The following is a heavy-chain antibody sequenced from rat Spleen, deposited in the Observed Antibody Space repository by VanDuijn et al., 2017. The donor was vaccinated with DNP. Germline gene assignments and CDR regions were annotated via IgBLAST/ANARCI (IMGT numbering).Heavy chain of an antibody. D-gene: IGHD1-6*01. J-gene: IGHJ1*01. Sequence: EVQLQESGPGLVKPSQSLSLTCSVTGYSISSSYRWSWIRKFPGNKMEWIGHISYSGSTSYNPSLKSRISITRDTSKNQFFLQLNSVTTEDTATYYCARGIITTLAYWSFDFWGPGTMVTVSS. V-gene: IGHV3-1*01. CDR2: ISYSGST. CDR3: ARGIITTLAYWSFDF. CDR1: GYSISSSY.